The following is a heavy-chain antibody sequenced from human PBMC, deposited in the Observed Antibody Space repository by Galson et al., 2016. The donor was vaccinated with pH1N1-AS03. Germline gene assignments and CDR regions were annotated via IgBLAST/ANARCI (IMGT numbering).Heavy chain of an antibody. J-gene: IGHJ3*02. CDR3: AKNRYYDSSADAFDI. Sequence: SLRLSCAASGFTLSSSAMSWVRQAPGKGLEWVSFISNSGATTHYADSVKGRFTISRENSRNTLYLQMNSLRDEDTAVYYCAKNRYYDSSADAFDIWGQGTLVTGSS. D-gene: IGHD3-22*01. CDR1: GFTLSSSA. CDR2: ISNSGATT. V-gene: IGHV3-23*01.